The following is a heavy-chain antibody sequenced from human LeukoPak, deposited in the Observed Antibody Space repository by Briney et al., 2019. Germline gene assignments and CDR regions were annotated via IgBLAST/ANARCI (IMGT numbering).Heavy chain of an antibody. D-gene: IGHD5-18*01. CDR3: ARMRGYTSAPQYYFDY. CDR2: INHSGST. J-gene: IGHJ4*02. V-gene: IGHV4-34*01. CDR1: GGSFSGYY. Sequence: PSETLSLTCAVYGGSFSGYYWSWIRQPPGKGLEWIGEINHSGSTNYNPSLKSRVTISVDTSKNQFSLKLSSVTAADTAVYYCARMRGYTSAPQYYFDYWGQGTLVTVSS.